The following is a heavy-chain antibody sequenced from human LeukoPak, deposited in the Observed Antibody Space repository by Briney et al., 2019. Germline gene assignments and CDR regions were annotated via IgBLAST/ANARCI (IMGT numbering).Heavy chain of an antibody. Sequence: GGSLRLSCAASGFTFSNYGMSWVRQAPGKGLEWVSIISGNSLTTLYADAVKGRFTISRDNSKNSLYLQMNSLRAEDTALYYCAKGPYDYVWGSSPDYWGQGTLVTVSS. CDR3: AKGPYDYVWGSSPDY. V-gene: IGHV3-23*01. CDR1: GFTFSNYG. J-gene: IGHJ4*02. D-gene: IGHD3-16*01. CDR2: ISGNSLTT.